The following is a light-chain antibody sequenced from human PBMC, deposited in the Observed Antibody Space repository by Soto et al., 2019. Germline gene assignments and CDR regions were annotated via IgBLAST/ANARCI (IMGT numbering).Light chain of an antibody. CDR1: SGSIASNY. J-gene: IGLJ3*02. CDR2: EDN. Sequence: NFMLTQPHSVSESPGKTGTISCTRSSGSIASNYAQWYQQRPGSAPTTVIYEDNQRPSGVPDRFSGSIDSSSNSASLTISGLKTEDEADYYCQSYDSSNLWVFGGGTKLTVL. V-gene: IGLV6-57*03. CDR3: QSYDSSNLWV.